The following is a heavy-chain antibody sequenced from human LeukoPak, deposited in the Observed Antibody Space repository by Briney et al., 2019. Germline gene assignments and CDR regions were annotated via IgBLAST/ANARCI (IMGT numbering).Heavy chain of an antibody. CDR1: GYTFTSYG. CDR3: ARDNGRDSSSWYNDY. V-gene: IGHV1-18*01. D-gene: IGHD6-13*01. CDR2: ISAYNGNT. Sequence: ASVKVSCKASGYTFTSYGISWVRQAPGQGLEWMGWISAYNGNTNYAQKLQGRVTMTTDTSTSTAYMELRSLRSDDTAVYYCARDNGRDSSSWYNDYWGQGTLVTVSS. J-gene: IGHJ4*02.